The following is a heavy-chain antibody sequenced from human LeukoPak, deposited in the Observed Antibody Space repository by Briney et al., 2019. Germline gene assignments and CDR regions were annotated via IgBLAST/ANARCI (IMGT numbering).Heavy chain of an antibody. CDR3: AKDEGYCSSTSCYSPLDY. J-gene: IGHJ4*02. CDR2: ISGSGGST. D-gene: IGHD2-2*02. V-gene: IGHV3-23*01. CDR1: GFTFSNSA. Sequence: GGSLRLSCAASGFTFSNSAMSWVRQAPGKGLEWVSAISGSGGSTYYADSVKGRFTISRDNSKNTLYLQMNSLRAEDTAVYYCAKDEGYCSSTSCYSPLDYWGQGTLVTVSS.